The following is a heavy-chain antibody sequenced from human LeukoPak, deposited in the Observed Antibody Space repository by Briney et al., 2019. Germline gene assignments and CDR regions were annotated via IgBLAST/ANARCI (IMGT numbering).Heavy chain of an antibody. CDR1: GGTFSSYA. J-gene: IGHJ6*03. CDR2: IIPIFGTA. CDR3: ARGRRDGYNYYYYYYMDV. D-gene: IGHD5-24*01. Sequence: SVKVSCKAPGGTFSSYAISWVRQAPGQGLEWMGGIIPIFGTANYAQKFQGRVTITTDESTSTAYMELSCLRSEDTAVYYCARGRRDGYNYYYYYYMDVWGKGTTVTVSS. V-gene: IGHV1-69*05.